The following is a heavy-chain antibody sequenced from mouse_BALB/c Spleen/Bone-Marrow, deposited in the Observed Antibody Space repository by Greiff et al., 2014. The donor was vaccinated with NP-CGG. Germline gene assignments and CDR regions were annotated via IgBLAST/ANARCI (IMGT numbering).Heavy chain of an antibody. CDR2: IDPENGGT. V-gene: IGHV14-4*02. D-gene: IGHD2-10*02. CDR1: GFNIKDYY. J-gene: IGHJ2*01. CDR3: NEGYGNYGY. Sequence: VQLQQPGAELVRSGASVKLSCTASGFNIKDYYMHWVKQRPEQGLEWIGWIDPENGGTEYAPKFQGKATMTAGTSSNTAYLQLSSLTSEDTAVYYCNEGYGNYGYWGQGTTLTVSS.